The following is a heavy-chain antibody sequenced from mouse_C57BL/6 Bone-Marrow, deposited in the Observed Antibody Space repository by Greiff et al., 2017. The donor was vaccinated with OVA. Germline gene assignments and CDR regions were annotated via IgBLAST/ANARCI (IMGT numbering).Heavy chain of an antibody. CDR2: ISYSGST. CDR1: GYSITSDY. V-gene: IGHV3-8*01. CDR3: AREGDYYGSSYD. J-gene: IGHJ2*01. D-gene: IGHD1-1*01. Sequence: EVKLMESGPGLAKPSQTLSLTCSVTGYSITSDYWNWIRKFPGNKLEYMGYISYSGSTYYNPSPKSPISITRDTSKNQYYLQLNSGTTEDTATDYCAREGDYYGSSYDWGQGTTLTVSS.